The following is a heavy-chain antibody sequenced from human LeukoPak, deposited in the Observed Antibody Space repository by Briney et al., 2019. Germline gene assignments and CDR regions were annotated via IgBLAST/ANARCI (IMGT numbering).Heavy chain of an antibody. CDR3: TRRAGTDSNGAFDI. CDR1: GGSISSSTW. V-gene: IGHV4-4*02. J-gene: IGHJ3*02. CDR2: IYHSEST. Sequence: SGTLSLTCAVSGGSISSSTWWTWVRPPPGKGLEWIGEIYHSESTNSNPSLKSRVTISVDKSKNQFYLNLSSVTAADTAVYYCTRRAGTDSNGAFDIWGQGTVVTVSS. D-gene: IGHD6-19*01.